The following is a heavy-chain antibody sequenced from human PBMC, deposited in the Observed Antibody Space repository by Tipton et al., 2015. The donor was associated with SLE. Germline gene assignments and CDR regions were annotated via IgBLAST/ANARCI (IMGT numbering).Heavy chain of an antibody. V-gene: IGHV3-30*02. CDR1: GFTFSSYG. CDR2: IRYDGSNK. Sequence: SLRLSCAASGFTFSSYGMHWVRQAPGKGLEWVAFIRYDGSNKYYADSVKGRFTLSRDNSKNTLYLQMNSLRAEDTAVYYCAKDYMVRVQGVPSPWGQGTLVTVSS. J-gene: IGHJ5*02. D-gene: IGHD3-10*01. CDR3: AKDYMVRVQGVPSP.